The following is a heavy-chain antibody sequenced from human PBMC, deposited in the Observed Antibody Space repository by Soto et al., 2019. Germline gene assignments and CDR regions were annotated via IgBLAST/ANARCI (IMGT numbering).Heavy chain of an antibody. CDR3: AKYDTSYYYDSSGYFYYYYGMDV. J-gene: IGHJ6*02. V-gene: IGHV3-23*01. CDR1: GFTFSSYA. CDR2: ISGSGGST. D-gene: IGHD3-22*01. Sequence: PGGDLRLSCADSGFTFSSYAMRWVRQAPGKWLEWVSAISGSGGSTYYADSVKGRFTISRDNSKNTLYLQMNSLRAEDTAVYYCAKYDTSYYYDSSGYFYYYYGMDVWGQGATVTVCS.